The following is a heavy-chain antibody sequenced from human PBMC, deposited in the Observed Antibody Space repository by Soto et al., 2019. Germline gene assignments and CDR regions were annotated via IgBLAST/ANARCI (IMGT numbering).Heavy chain of an antibody. CDR1: GGSIGIYY. V-gene: IGHV4-59*08. Sequence: SETLSLTCTFSGGSIGIYYWSWIRQPPGKGLEWIGHIYYSVNTNYNPSLKSRVTISVDTSKNQFFLKMTSVTAADTAIYYCAKYDFWSGYFVDSWGQGTLVTVSS. J-gene: IGHJ4*02. D-gene: IGHD3-3*01. CDR3: AKYDFWSGYFVDS. CDR2: IYYSVNT.